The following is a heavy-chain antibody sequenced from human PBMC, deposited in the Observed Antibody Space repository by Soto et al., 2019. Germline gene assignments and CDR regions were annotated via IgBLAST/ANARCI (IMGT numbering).Heavy chain of an antibody. Sequence: ASVKVSCKASGYTFTSYAMHWVRQAPGQRLEWMGWINAGNGNTKYSQKFQGRVTITRDTSASTAYMELSSLRSEDTAVYYCARDSDRIAARPRPTSAMDVWGQGTTVTVSS. J-gene: IGHJ6*02. CDR3: ARDSDRIAARPRPTSAMDV. CDR1: GYTFTSYA. V-gene: IGHV1-3*01. D-gene: IGHD6-6*01. CDR2: INAGNGNT.